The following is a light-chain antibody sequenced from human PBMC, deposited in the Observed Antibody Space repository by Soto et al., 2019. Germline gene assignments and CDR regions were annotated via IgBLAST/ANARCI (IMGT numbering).Light chain of an antibody. CDR2: WAS. CDR1: QSVLYSSKNKNY. Sequence: DIVMTQSPDSLAVSLGERATINCKSSQSVLYSSKNKNYLSWYQQKPGQPPKLLIYWASTRESGVPDRFSGSGSGTDFTLTISSLQAEDVAFYYCQQYYSSPWTFGQGTKVEIK. J-gene: IGKJ1*01. CDR3: QQYYSSPWT. V-gene: IGKV4-1*01.